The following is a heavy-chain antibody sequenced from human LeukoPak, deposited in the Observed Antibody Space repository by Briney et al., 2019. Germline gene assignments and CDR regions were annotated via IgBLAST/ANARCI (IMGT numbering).Heavy chain of an antibody. CDR2: IYYSGST. CDR1: GGSISSSSYY. CDR3: ARALSGAFDP. V-gene: IGHV4-39*01. D-gene: IGHD1-26*01. J-gene: IGHJ5*02. Sequence: PSETLSLTCTVSGGSISSSSYYWGWIRQPPGKGLEWIGSIYYSGSTYYNPSLKSRVTISVDTSKNQFSLKLSSVTAADTAVYYCARALSGAFDPWGQGTLVTVSS.